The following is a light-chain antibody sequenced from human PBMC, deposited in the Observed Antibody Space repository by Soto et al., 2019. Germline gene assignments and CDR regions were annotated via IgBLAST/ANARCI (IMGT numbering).Light chain of an antibody. CDR2: GAS. CDR3: QQYGSSPRT. Sequence: VLSKSAGTLSLSPGERATLSCRASQSVSGSYLAWYQQKPGQAPRLLIYGASSRATGIPDRFSGSGSGTDFTLAISRLEPEDFAVYYCQQYGSSPRTFGQGTNVDI. CDR1: QSVSGSY. J-gene: IGKJ1*01. V-gene: IGKV3-20*01.